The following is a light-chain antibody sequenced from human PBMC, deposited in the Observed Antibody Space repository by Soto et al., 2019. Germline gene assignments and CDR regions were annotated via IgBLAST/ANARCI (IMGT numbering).Light chain of an antibody. V-gene: IGKV3-15*01. CDR3: QQYNNWPRT. CDR1: QSVGYH. J-gene: IGKJ1*01. Sequence: EIVLTQSPGTLSLSPGERATLSCRASQSVGYHLAWYQQKPGQAPRLLIYGASTRATGIPARFSGSGSGTEFTLTISSLQSEDFAVYYCQQYNNWPRTFGQGTKVDIK. CDR2: GAS.